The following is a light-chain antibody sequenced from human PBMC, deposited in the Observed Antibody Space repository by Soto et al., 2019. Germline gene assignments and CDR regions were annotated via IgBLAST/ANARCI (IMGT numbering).Light chain of an antibody. CDR3: QQYNNWPPT. V-gene: IGKV3-15*01. J-gene: IGKJ5*01. CDR2: GAS. CDR1: QSVSSN. Sequence: EIVMTQSPATLSVSPGERATLSCRAGQSVSSNLAWYQQKPGQAPRLLIYGASTRATGIPARFSGIRSATDFTLTISSLQSEDFALYYCQQYNNWPPTFGQGTRLEI.